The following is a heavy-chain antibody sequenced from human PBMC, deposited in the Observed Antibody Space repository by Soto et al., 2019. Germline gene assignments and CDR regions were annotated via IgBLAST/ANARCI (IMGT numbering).Heavy chain of an antibody. CDR2: INPSGGST. V-gene: IGHV1-46*01. Sequence: GASVKVSCKASGYTFTSYYMHWVRQAPGQGLERMGIINPSGGSTSNAQKFQGRVTMTRDTSTSTVYMELSSLRSEDTDVYYCARVDYHSAFDIWGQGTMVTVSS. J-gene: IGHJ3*02. CDR3: ARVDYHSAFDI. CDR1: GYTFTSYY. D-gene: IGHD3-16*01.